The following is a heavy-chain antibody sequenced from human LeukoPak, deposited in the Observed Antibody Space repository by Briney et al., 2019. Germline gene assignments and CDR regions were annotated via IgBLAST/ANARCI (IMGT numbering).Heavy chain of an antibody. Sequence: SETLSLTCGVSGGSIVSHNWWSWVRQTPGKGLEWIGEVFHSGTTNYNPSLKSRVTISVDKSKNQFSLKLSSVTAADTAVYYCARNNRDGYNLDYWGQGTLVTVSS. V-gene: IGHV4-4*02. CDR1: GGSIVSHNW. CDR2: VFHSGTT. D-gene: IGHD5-24*01. CDR3: ARNNRDGYNLDY. J-gene: IGHJ4*02.